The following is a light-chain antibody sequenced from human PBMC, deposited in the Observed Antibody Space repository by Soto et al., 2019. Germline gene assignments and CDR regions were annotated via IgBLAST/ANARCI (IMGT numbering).Light chain of an antibody. CDR1: HSSSTY. V-gene: IGKV1-5*03. J-gene: IGKJ4*01. CDR3: QQYHSYPFT. CDR2: KAS. Sequence: DIQMTQSPSTLSASVGDTVTITCRASHSSSTYLAWYRQTPGKAPKFLIHKASSLESGVPSRFSGSGSGTEFTLTATSLQPDDFATYYCQQYHSYPFTFGGGTKVDIK.